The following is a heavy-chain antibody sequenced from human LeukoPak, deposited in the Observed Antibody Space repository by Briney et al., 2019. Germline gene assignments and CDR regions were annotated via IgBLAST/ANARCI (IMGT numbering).Heavy chain of an antibody. D-gene: IGHD1-1*01. Sequence: SETLSLTCDVSGSSITSDYFWGWLRQPPGKGLEWIATIYYSWGMYFNPSLKSRVTISLDASKNQYSLKMTSLTAADTAIYYCARNVTAGFFDYWGQGILVTVSS. CDR3: ARNVTAGFFDY. V-gene: IGHV4-38-2*01. CDR1: GSSITSDYF. CDR2: IYYSWGM. J-gene: IGHJ4*02.